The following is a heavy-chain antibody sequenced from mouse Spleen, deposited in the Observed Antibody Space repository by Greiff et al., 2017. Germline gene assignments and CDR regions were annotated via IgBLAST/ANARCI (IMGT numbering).Heavy chain of an antibody. CDR2: INPNNGGT. V-gene: IGHV1-18*01. J-gene: IGHJ4*01. D-gene: IGHD2-4*01. Sequence: VQLQQSGPELVKPGASVKIPCKASGYTFTDYNMDWVKQSHGKSLEWIGDINPNNGGTIYNQKFKGKATLTVDKSSSTAYMQLSSLTSEDSAVYYCARASYDYEEAMDYWGQGTSVTVSS. CDR1: GYTFTDYN. CDR3: ARASYDYEEAMDY.